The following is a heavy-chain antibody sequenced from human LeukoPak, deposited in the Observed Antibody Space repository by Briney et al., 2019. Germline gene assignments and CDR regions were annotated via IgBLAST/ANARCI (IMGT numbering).Heavy chain of an antibody. D-gene: IGHD1-26*01. J-gene: IGHJ6*02. CDR2: IYYSGST. V-gene: IGHV4-61*01. CDR3: ARVGGTNYYYYGMDV. Sequence: SETLSLTCTVSGGSISSSSYYWSWIRQPPGKGLEWIGYIYYSGSTNYNPSLKSRVTISVDTSKNQFSLKLSSVTAADTAVYYCARVGGTNYYYYGMDVWGQGTTVTVSS. CDR1: GGSISSSSYY.